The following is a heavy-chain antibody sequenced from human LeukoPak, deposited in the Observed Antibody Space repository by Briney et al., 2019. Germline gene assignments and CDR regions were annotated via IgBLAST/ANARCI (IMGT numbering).Heavy chain of an antibody. CDR2: ISGSGGST. V-gene: IGHV3-23*01. D-gene: IGHD2-2*01. CDR1: GFTFSSYA. Sequence: PGGSLRLSCAASGFTFSSYAMSWVRQAPGKGLEWVSAISGSGGSTYYADSVKGRFTISRDNSKNTLYLQMNSLRAEDTAVYYCAKDGAGDCSSTSCYGYEGNFDYWGQGTLVTVSS. J-gene: IGHJ4*02. CDR3: AKDGAGDCSSTSCYGYEGNFDY.